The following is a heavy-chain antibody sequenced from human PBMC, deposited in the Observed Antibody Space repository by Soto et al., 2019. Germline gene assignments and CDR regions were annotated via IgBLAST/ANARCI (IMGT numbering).Heavy chain of an antibody. J-gene: IGHJ4*02. V-gene: IGHV4-59*01. D-gene: IGHD2-15*01. CDR3: VRYAGCSWFDY. Sequence: SETLSLTCTVSGGSISTYYWSWMRQPPGKGLEWIGYINYSGRTNYNPSLKSRVTMSLDTSKNQFSLKLRSVTAADTALFYCVRYAGCSWFDYWGQGILVTVSS. CDR1: GGSISTYY. CDR2: INYSGRT.